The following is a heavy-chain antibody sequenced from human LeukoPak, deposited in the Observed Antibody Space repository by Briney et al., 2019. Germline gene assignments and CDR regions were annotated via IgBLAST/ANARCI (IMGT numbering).Heavy chain of an antibody. CDR3: ARGTPYDYVWGNYDY. CDR1: GASVSSGDYQ. Sequence: SETLSLRCTVPGASVSSGDYQWSWIRQPPGKGLEWIGFIYHSGSSHYNPSLKSRVTMSVDTSKNQFSLNLNSVTAVDTAVYFCARGTPYDYVWGNYDYWGQGTLVTVSP. V-gene: IGHV4-61*08. CDR2: IYHSGSS. D-gene: IGHD3-16*01. J-gene: IGHJ4*02.